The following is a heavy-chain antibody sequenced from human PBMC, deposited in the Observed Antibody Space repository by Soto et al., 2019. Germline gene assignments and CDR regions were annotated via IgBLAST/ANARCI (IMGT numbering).Heavy chain of an antibody. CDR2: INPNSGNT. V-gene: IGHV1-8*01. CDR1: GYTFTSYD. CDR3: ARAGSGWGGGFDY. J-gene: IGHJ4*02. D-gene: IGHD3-22*01. Sequence: QVQLVQSGAEVKKPGASLKVSCKASGYTFTSYDINWVRQATGQGLEWMGWINPNSGNTGDAQKFQGRVTMSRNTSISTAYMELSSLRSEDASVYYCARAGSGWGGGFDYWGQGTLVTVSS.